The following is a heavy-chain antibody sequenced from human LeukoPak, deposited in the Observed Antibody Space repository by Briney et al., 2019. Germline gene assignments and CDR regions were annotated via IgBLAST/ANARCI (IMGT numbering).Heavy chain of an antibody. D-gene: IGHD3-16*01. V-gene: IGHV3-11*04. CDR3: AKDMTGLRDY. J-gene: IGHJ4*02. Sequence: GGSLRLSCTASGFTFSDYYMSWIRQAPGKGLEWVSYIGDSGSTKYYADSVKGRFTISRDNAKNSLYLQMNSLRAEDTAIYYCAKDMTGLRDYWGQGTLVTVPS. CDR1: GFTFSDYY. CDR2: IGDSGSTK.